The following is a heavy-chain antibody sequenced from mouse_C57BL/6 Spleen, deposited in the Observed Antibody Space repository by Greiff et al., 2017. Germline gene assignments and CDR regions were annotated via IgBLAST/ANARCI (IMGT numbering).Heavy chain of an antibody. CDR3: ARLGYYGSSYWYFDV. J-gene: IGHJ1*03. CDR1: GYTFTSYW. Sequence: QVQLKQPGAELVMPGASVKLSCKASGYTFTSYWMHWVKQRPGQGLEWIGEIDPSDSYTNYNQKFKGKSTLTVDKSSSTAYMQLSSLTSEDSAVYYCARLGYYGSSYWYFDVWGTGTTVTVSS. CDR2: IDPSDSYT. D-gene: IGHD1-1*01. V-gene: IGHV1-69*01.